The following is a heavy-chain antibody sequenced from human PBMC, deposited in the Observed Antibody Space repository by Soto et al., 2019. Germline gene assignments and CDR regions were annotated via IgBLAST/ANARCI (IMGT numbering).Heavy chain of an antibody. CDR3: ARGGVVVAAKSGGLRSHITQNTIDY. J-gene: IGHJ4*02. V-gene: IGHV1-18*01. CDR2: ISAYNGNT. CDR1: GYTFTSYG. D-gene: IGHD2-15*01. Sequence: ASVKVSCKASGYTFTSYGISWVRQAPGQGLEWMGWISAYNGNTNYAQKLQGRVTMTTDTSTSTAYMELRSLRSDDTAVYYCARGGVVVAAKSGGLRSHITQNTIDYWGQGTLVTVSS.